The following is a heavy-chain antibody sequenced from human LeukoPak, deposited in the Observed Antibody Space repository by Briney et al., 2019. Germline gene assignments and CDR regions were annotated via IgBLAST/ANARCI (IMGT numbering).Heavy chain of an antibody. CDR3: ARSQEGSSWYRGWFDP. V-gene: IGHV3-66*01. CDR2: IYSGGST. Sequence: PGGSLRLSCAASGFTVSSNYMSWVRQAPGKGLEWVSVIYSGGSTYCADSVKGRFTISRDNSKNTLYLQMNSLRAEDTAVYYCARSQEGSSWYRGWFDPWGQGTLVTVSS. J-gene: IGHJ5*02. D-gene: IGHD6-13*01. CDR1: GFTVSSNY.